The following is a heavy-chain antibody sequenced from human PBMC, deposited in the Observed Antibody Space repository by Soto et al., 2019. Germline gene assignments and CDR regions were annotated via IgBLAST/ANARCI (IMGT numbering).Heavy chain of an antibody. CDR1: GGSISSGGYY. J-gene: IGHJ6*02. CDR2: IYYSGST. CDR3: ARGPSTATGGGMDV. D-gene: IGHD4-17*01. V-gene: IGHV4-31*03. Sequence: SETLSLTCTVSGGSISSGGYYWSWIRQHPGKGLEWIGYIYYSGSTYYNPSLKSRVTISVDTSKNQFSLKLSSVTAADTAVYYCARGPSTATGGGMDVWGQGTTVTVSS.